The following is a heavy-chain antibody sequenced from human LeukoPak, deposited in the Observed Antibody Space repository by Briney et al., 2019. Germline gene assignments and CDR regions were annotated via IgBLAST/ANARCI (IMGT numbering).Heavy chain of an antibody. CDR3: AKGKDVWGSYRTEFDF. J-gene: IGHJ4*02. CDR1: GLTFRSHA. D-gene: IGHD3-16*02. Sequence: GGSLRLSCAASGLTFRSHAMTWVRQAPGKGLEWVSVISGSGKNTYYADSVKGRFTISRDNSKNTLYLQMNSLRPEDTAVYYCAKGKDVWGSYRTEFDFWGQGTLVAVSS. CDR2: ISGSGKNT. V-gene: IGHV3-23*01.